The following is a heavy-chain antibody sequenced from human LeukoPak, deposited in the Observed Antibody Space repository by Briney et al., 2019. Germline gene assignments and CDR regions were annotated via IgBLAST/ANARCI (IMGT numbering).Heavy chain of an antibody. V-gene: IGHV3-23*01. CDR3: AKVMSPTWRGGTYTLDV. CDR2: IGYGGTP. CDR1: GFTFSTYG. Sequence: HPGGSLRLSCAASGFTFSTYGMTWVRQAPGKGLEWVSTIGYGGTPYYADSVRGRLTISRDNSKNALHLQMNSLRAEDTAVYYCAKVMSPTWRGGTYTLDVWGQGTTVTVSS. D-gene: IGHD1-26*01. J-gene: IGHJ6*02.